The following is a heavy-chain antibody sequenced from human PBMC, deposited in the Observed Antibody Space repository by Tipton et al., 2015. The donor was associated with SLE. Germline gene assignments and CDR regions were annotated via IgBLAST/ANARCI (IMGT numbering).Heavy chain of an antibody. V-gene: IGHV4-61*09. Sequence: TLSLTCIVSGGSINSRDYFWSWIRQPAGKGLEWIGQIYVSGTTNYNPSLKSRVTTSLDTSKNQFSLKLSSVTAADTAVYYCASSGSGWYLDYWGQGTLVTVSS. CDR3: ASSGSGWYLDY. CDR2: IYVSGTT. J-gene: IGHJ4*02. CDR1: GGSINSRDYF. D-gene: IGHD6-19*01.